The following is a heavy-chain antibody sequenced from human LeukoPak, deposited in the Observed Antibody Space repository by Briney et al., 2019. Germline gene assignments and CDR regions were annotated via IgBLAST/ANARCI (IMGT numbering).Heavy chain of an antibody. CDR1: GYTFTSYA. Sequence: ASVKASCKASGYTFTSYAMHWVGQAPGQRLEWMGWINAGNGNTKYSQKFQGRVTVARDTSASTAYMELSSLRSEDTAVYYCAISSGHAIFDIWGQGTMVTVSS. J-gene: IGHJ3*02. CDR3: AISSGHAIFDI. D-gene: IGHD6-19*01. CDR2: INAGNGNT. V-gene: IGHV1-3*01.